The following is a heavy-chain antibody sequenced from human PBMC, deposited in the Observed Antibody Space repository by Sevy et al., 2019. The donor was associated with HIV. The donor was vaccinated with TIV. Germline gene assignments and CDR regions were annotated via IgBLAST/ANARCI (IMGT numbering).Heavy chain of an antibody. CDR2: INRDGSEK. J-gene: IGHJ4*02. CDR1: GFTFSDYW. CDR3: LRGGGGY. D-gene: IGHD5-12*01. Sequence: GGSLRLSCEASGFTFSDYWMTWVRQAPGKGLEWVASINRDGSEKYYIDSVKGRFIISRHNIKKSLFLQRNTLRVEDTAVYYCLRGGGGYWGQEILVTVSS. V-gene: IGHV3-7*01.